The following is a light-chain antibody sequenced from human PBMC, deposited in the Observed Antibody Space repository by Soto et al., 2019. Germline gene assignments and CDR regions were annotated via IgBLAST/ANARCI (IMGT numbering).Light chain of an antibody. J-gene: IGKJ2*03. Sequence: IVLTQSPGTLSVSPGERATLSCRASQSVRRNCLAWYQQKPGQAPRLLIYGASNRATGIPDRFSCGGSGTDFTLTITRLEPEDFAVYYCHQYGGSPPHSFGQGTNLEIK. CDR1: QSVRRNC. CDR2: GAS. CDR3: HQYGGSPPHS. V-gene: IGKV3-20*01.